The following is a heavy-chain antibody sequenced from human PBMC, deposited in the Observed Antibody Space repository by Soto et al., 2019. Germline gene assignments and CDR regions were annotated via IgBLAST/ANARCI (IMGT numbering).Heavy chain of an antibody. CDR3: SYDTFGDPDF. CDR2: ISSSSSYI. J-gene: IGHJ4*02. D-gene: IGHD3-9*01. V-gene: IGHV3-21*01. Sequence: SLTLSCAASGFTFSSYSMNWVRQAQGKGLEWVSSISSSSSYIYYADSVKGRFTISRDNAKNTLYLQMNSLGVEDTALYYCSYDTFGDPDFWAQGTPVPVSS. CDR1: GFTFSSYS.